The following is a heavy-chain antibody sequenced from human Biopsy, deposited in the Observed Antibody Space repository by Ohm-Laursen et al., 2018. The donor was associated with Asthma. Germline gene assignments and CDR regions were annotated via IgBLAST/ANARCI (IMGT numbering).Heavy chain of an antibody. CDR2: INSVLGTT. V-gene: IGHV1-69*01. Sequence: SSVKVSCKSLGGTFNTYVIGWARQAAGQGLEWMGGINSVLGTTTYPQKFQDRVTIAADDSTSTVYMELSSLRSEDTAVYYCARKAGSCISRTCYSLDFWGQGTLVTVSS. J-gene: IGHJ4*02. D-gene: IGHD2-2*01. CDR3: ARKAGSCISRTCYSLDF. CDR1: GGTFNTYV.